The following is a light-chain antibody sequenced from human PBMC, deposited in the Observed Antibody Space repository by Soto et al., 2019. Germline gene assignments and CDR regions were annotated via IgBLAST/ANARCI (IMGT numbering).Light chain of an antibody. Sequence: DIQMTQSPSSLSASVGDGVTITCRASQSISTYLNWYHQKPGKAPQLLIYAASSLQTGVPSRFSGSGSGTDFTITISSLQPEDFATYYCQQSYSTPRTFGQGTKVDIK. CDR3: QQSYSTPRT. J-gene: IGKJ1*01. CDR1: QSISTY. CDR2: AAS. V-gene: IGKV1-39*01.